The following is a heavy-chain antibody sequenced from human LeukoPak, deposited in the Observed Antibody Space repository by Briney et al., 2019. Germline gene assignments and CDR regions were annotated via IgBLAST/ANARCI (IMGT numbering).Heavy chain of an antibody. CDR1: GFTFDDYA. CDR3: AKDLYGSGSSGAFDI. D-gene: IGHD3-10*01. V-gene: IGHV3-9*01. Sequence: PGRSLRLSCAASGFTFDDYAMDWVRQAPGKGLEWVSGISWNSGSIGYADSVKGRFTISRDNAKNSLYLQMNSLRAEDTALYYCAKDLYGSGSSGAFDIWGQGTMVTVSS. J-gene: IGHJ3*02. CDR2: ISWNSGSI.